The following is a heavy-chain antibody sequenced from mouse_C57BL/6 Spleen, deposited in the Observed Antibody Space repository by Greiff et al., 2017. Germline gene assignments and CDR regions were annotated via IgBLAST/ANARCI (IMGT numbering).Heavy chain of an antibody. Sequence: LQESGAELVRPGASVTLSCKASGYTFTDYEMHWVKQTPVHGLEWIGAIDPETGGTAYNQKFKGKAILTADKSSSTAYMELRSLTSEDSAVYYCTRDYYYGSRSYYFDYWGQGTTLTVSS. CDR2: IDPETGGT. CDR3: TRDYYYGSRSYYFDY. J-gene: IGHJ2*01. D-gene: IGHD1-1*01. V-gene: IGHV1-15*01. CDR1: GYTFTDYE.